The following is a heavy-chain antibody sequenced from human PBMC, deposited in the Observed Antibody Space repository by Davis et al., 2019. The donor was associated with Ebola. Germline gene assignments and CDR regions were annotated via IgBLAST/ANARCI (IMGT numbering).Heavy chain of an antibody. CDR3: ARGHYYDLSGYYRYYYDMDV. CDR2: ISSRSTYI. Sequence: PGGSLRLSCAASGFTLSDSWMSWVRQAPGKGLEWVSSISSRSTYIYYGDSVKGRFTISRDNAKNSLYLQMNSLRAEDTAVYYCARGHYYDLSGYYRYYYDMDVWGKGITVTVSS. D-gene: IGHD3-22*01. J-gene: IGHJ6*03. V-gene: IGHV3-21*01. CDR1: GFTLSDSW.